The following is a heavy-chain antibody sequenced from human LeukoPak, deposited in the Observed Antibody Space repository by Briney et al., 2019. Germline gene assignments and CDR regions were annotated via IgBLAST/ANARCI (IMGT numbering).Heavy chain of an antibody. CDR3: AREDYYDSSGYYWAFDI. J-gene: IGHJ3*02. CDR1: GGTFSSYA. Sequence: SVKVSCKASGGTFSSYAISWVRQAPGQGLEWMGGIIPIFGTANYAQKFQGRVTITTDESTSTAYMELSSLRSEDTAVYYCAREDYYDSSGYYWAFDIWGQGTMVTVSS. CDR2: IIPIFGTA. V-gene: IGHV1-69*05. D-gene: IGHD3-22*01.